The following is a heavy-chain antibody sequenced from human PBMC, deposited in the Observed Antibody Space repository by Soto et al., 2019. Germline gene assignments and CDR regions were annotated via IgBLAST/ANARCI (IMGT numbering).Heavy chain of an antibody. CDR3: AREIEQLLDY. D-gene: IGHD1-1*01. V-gene: IGHV3-30*04. J-gene: IGHJ4*02. CDR1: GFTFRSYA. CDR2: ISYDGRNK. Sequence: QVQLVESGGGVVQPGRSLRLSCAASGFTFRSYAMHWVRQAPGKGLEWVAVISYDGRNKYYADSVKGRFTTSRDNSKNTLHLQMNRLRAEDTAVYYCAREIEQLLDYWGQGTLVTVSS.